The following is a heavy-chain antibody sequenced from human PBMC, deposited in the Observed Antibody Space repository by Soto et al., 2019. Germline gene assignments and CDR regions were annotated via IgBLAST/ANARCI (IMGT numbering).Heavy chain of an antibody. Sequence: EVQLVESGGGLIQPGGSLRLSCAASGFTVSSNYMSWVRQAPGKGLEWVSVIYSGGSTYYADSVKSRFTITRDNSKNTLYLQMNRLRTEDTAVYDGERVQSYLEGMVVWGKGATVTVSS. CDR3: ERVQSYLEGMVV. CDR1: GFTVSSNY. CDR2: IYSGGST. D-gene: IGHD3-10*01. J-gene: IGHJ6*04. V-gene: IGHV3-53*01.